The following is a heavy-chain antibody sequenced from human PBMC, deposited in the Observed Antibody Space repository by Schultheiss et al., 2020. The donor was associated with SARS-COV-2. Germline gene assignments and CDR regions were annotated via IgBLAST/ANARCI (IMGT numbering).Heavy chain of an antibody. Sequence: GESLKISCAASGFTVSSNYMSWVRQAPGKGLEWVSVIYSGGSTYYADSVKGRFTISRDNSKNTLYLQMNSLRAEDTAVYYCARVVSVTRAVDWFDPWGQGTLVTVAS. CDR3: ARVVSVTRAVDWFDP. J-gene: IGHJ5*02. CDR2: IYSGGST. D-gene: IGHD4-11*01. V-gene: IGHV3-66*01. CDR1: GFTVSSNY.